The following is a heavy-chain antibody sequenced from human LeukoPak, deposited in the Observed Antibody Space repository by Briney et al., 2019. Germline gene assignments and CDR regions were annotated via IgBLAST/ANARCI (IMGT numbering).Heavy chain of an antibody. V-gene: IGHV4-59*08. CDR3: ARGYAEDGPYFQH. J-gene: IGHJ1*01. CDR2: TYYSGRT. Sequence: SETLSLTCTVSGDSISSYYRSWIRQSPGKGREGIGHTYYSGRTNYNPSLKSRVTISVDMSKKQFSLNLSSVTAADTAVYYCARGYAEDGPYFQHWGQGTLVTVSS. CDR1: GDSISSYY. D-gene: IGHD2-15*01.